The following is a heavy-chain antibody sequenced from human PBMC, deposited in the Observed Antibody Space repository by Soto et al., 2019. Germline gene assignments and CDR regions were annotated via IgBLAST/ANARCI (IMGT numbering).Heavy chain of an antibody. CDR2: IYSSGST. CDR1: GGSISNYY. CDR3: GRVVLPVAMFPWFDP. D-gene: IGHD2-2*01. J-gene: IGHJ5*02. V-gene: IGHV4-4*07. Sequence: SETLSLTCTVSGGSISNYYWSWIRQPAGKGLEWIGRIYSSGSTNFNPSLRSRVTMSVDSSKNQFSLKLSSVTAADTAVYYCGRVVLPVAMFPWFDPWGQGILVTVSS.